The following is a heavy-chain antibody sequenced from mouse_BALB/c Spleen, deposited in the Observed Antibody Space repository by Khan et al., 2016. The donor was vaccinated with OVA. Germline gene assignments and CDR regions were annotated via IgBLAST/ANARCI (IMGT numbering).Heavy chain of an antibody. Sequence: VQLKQSGPELVKPGASVKMSCEASGYTFTGYFIHWVKQKPGQGLEWIGYIYPFNDDTKYNEKFKGKATLTLDTSSSTAYMELRSLTSADSAVYYCAKNYEDDVYCDDWGQGTTRTVAS. CDR2: IYPFNDDT. CDR1: GYTFTGYF. D-gene: IGHD2-4*01. J-gene: IGHJ2*01. CDR3: AKNYEDDVYCDD. V-gene: IGHV1S136*01.